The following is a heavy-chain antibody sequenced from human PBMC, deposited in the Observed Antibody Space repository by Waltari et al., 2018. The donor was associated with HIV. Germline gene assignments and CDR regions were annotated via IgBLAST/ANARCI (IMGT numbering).Heavy chain of an antibody. CDR1: GFTFSSYG. J-gene: IGHJ4*02. D-gene: IGHD3-16*01. Sequence: EVQLVESGGGLVQPGGSLRLSCAASGFTFSSYGMSWVRQAPGKGLEWVANIKQDGSEKYYLDSVKGRFTISRDIAKNSLYLQMNSLRAEDTAVYHCARGGGLNLDYWGQGTLVTVSS. CDR3: ARGGGLNLDY. CDR2: IKQDGSEK. V-gene: IGHV3-7*01.